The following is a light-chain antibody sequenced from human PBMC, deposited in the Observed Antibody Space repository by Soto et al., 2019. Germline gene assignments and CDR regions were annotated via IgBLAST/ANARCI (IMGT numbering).Light chain of an antibody. CDR1: QSIRTSF. V-gene: IGKV3-20*01. Sequence: IDLPQSPGTLSLSRVPTPTLXLRTSQSIRTSFLAWFQQKPGQAPRLLIFGASTRATGVADRFSGSGSGTDFILTINRLGPEDFAVYYCQHRGDSTCTFGQGTKVDIK. J-gene: IGKJ1*01. CDR3: QHRGDSTCT. CDR2: GAS.